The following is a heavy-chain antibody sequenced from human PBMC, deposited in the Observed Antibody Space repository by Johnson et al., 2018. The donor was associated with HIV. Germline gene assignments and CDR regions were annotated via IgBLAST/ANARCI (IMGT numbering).Heavy chain of an antibody. Sequence: QVQLVESGGGLVKPGGSLRLSCAASGFTFSSYAMHWVRQAPGKGLEWVAVISYDGSNKYYADSVKGRFTISRDNSKNTLYLQMNSLRAEDTAVYDCARAVGYCVGDCHDGFDFWGQGTKVIVSS. V-gene: IGHV3-30-3*01. CDR3: ARAVGYCVGDCHDGFDF. CDR1: GFTFSSYA. CDR2: ISYDGSNK. J-gene: IGHJ3*01. D-gene: IGHD2-21*01.